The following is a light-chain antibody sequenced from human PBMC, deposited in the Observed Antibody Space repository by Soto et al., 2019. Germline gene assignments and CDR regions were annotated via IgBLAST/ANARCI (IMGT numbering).Light chain of an antibody. CDR3: QQSETYPLT. CDR1: QNIYTC. J-gene: IGKJ5*01. V-gene: IGKV1-5*03. Sequence: DIQMTPSPSTLAASFGDRVTITCGASQNIYTCLAWYQQKPGKAPKLLIYEASSLETGVPSRFRGSGSGTEFTLTISSLQPGDFETYYCQQSETYPLTFGQGTRREIK. CDR2: EAS.